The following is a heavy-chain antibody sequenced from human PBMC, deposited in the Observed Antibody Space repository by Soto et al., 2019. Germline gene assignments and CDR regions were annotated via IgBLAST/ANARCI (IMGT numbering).Heavy chain of an antibody. CDR1: GGSISSGGYS. J-gene: IGHJ6*02. D-gene: IGHD3-10*01. V-gene: IGHV4-30-2*01. CDR2: IYHSGST. Sequence: QLLPQESGSGLVKPSQTLSLTCAVSGGSISSGGYSWSWIRQPPGKGLEWIGYIYHSGSTYYNPSPSSRVTISVDRSKNRSSLKLSSVTAADTAVYYCARAPSGRLHRPYDYYGMDVWGQGTTVTVSS. CDR3: ARAPSGRLHRPYDYYGMDV.